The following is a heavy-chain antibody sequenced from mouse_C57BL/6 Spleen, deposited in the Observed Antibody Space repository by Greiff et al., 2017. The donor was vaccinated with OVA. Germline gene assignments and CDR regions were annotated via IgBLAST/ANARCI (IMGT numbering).Heavy chain of an antibody. D-gene: IGHD1-1*01. Sequence: QVQLQQSGPELVKPGASVKLSCKASGYTFTSYWMQWVKQRPGQGLEWIGEIDPSDSYTNYNQKFKGKATLTVDTSSSTAYMQLSSLTSEDSAVYYCARSTVVPYYFDYWGQGTTLTVSS. CDR1: GYTFTSYW. CDR2: IDPSDSYT. J-gene: IGHJ2*01. V-gene: IGHV1-50*01. CDR3: ARSTVVPYYFDY.